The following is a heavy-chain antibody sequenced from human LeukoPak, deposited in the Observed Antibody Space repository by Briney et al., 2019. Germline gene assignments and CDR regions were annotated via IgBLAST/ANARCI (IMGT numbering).Heavy chain of an antibody. J-gene: IGHJ6*03. Sequence: GGSLRLSCAASGFTFSSYGMSWVRQAPGKGLEWVSAISATGGTTYYADSVKGRFTISRDNSKSTLYLQMNSLRAEDTAIYYCAKNGDRGAYCSGGSCYPYYYYIDVWGKGTTVTISS. CDR1: GFTFSSYG. V-gene: IGHV3-23*01. D-gene: IGHD2-15*01. CDR2: ISATGGTT. CDR3: AKNGDRGAYCSGGSCYPYYYYIDV.